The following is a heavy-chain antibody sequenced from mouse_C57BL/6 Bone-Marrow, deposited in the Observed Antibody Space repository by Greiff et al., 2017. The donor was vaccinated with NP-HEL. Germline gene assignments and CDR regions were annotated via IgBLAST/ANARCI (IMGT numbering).Heavy chain of an antibody. D-gene: IGHD1-1*01. CDR2: INPNNGGT. CDR1: GYTFTDYN. Sequence: EVQLQQSGPELVKPGASVKMSCKASGYTFTDYNMHWVKQSHGKSLEWIGYINPNNGGTSSNQKFKGKATLTVNKSSSTAYMELRSLTSEDAAVYDCARKQHYGSSWYFDVWGTGTTVTVSS. J-gene: IGHJ1*03. V-gene: IGHV1-22*01. CDR3: ARKQHYGSSWYFDV.